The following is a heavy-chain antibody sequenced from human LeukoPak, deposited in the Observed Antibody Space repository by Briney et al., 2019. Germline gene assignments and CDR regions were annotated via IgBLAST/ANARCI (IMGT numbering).Heavy chain of an antibody. J-gene: IGHJ4*02. V-gene: IGHV3-23*01. D-gene: IGHD2-2*01. CDR3: AKVRGVYCSSPACYYYDS. CDR1: GFTFSSYA. Sequence: GGSLRLSCGASGFTFSSYAMSWVRQTPGRGLEWVAGVSPSGGRTLYADSVEGRFTISRDNSNDTVYLQLSSLRAEDSALYYCAKVRGVYCSSPACYYYDSWGQGTLVTVSS. CDR2: VSPSGGRT.